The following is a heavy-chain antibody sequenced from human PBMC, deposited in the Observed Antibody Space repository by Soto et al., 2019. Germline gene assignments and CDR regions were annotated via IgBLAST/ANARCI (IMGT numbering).Heavy chain of an antibody. CDR3: ALTPVDTAMGDFDY. Sequence: SETLSLTCTVSGGSISSYYWSWIRQPPGKGLEWIGYIYYSGSTNYNPSLKSRVTISVDTSKNQFSLKLSSVTAADTAVYYCALTPVDTAMGDFDYWGQGTLVTVSS. J-gene: IGHJ4*02. D-gene: IGHD5-18*01. V-gene: IGHV4-59*08. CDR1: GGSISSYY. CDR2: IYYSGST.